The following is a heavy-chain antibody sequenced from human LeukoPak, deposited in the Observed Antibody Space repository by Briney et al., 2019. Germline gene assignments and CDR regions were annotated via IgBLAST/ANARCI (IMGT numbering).Heavy chain of an antibody. CDR1: GFSFNNYW. CDR3: ARPDSSGHPTN. CDR2: INRDGSST. Sequence: GGSLRLSCTASGFSFNNYWMHWVRQAPGLGLVWVSRINRDGSSTNYVDSVKGRFTISRDNAKNALYLQMDSLTAEDTAMYYCARPDSSGHPTNWGQGTLVTVSS. D-gene: IGHD3-22*01. V-gene: IGHV3-74*01. J-gene: IGHJ4*02.